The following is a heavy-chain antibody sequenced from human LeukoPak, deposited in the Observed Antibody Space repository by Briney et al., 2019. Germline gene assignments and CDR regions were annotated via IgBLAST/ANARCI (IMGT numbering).Heavy chain of an antibody. Sequence: GESLKISCKGSGYSFTSYWIGWVCQMPGKGLEWMGIIYPGDSDTRYSPSFQGQVTISADKSISTAYLQWSSLKASDTAMYYCARVYSSGWYNGPEYFQHWGQGTLVTVSS. CDR2: IYPGDSDT. CDR3: ARVYSSGWYNGPEYFQH. J-gene: IGHJ1*01. D-gene: IGHD6-19*01. V-gene: IGHV5-51*01. CDR1: GYSFTSYW.